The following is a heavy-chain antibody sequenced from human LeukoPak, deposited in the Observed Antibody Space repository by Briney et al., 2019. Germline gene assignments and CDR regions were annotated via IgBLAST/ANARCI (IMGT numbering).Heavy chain of an antibody. CDR1: GYTFTTSW. V-gene: IGHV5-51*01. CDR2: IYPGDSDT. J-gene: IGHJ4*02. Sequence: PGESLKISCKGSGYTFTTSWIGWVRQMPGKGLECMGIIYPGDSDTRYSPSFQGQVTISIDKSINTAYLQWSSLKASDTAMYYCARRASPGPDYGSGGFDYWGQGTLVTVSA. CDR3: ARRASPGPDYGSGGFDY. D-gene: IGHD3-10*01.